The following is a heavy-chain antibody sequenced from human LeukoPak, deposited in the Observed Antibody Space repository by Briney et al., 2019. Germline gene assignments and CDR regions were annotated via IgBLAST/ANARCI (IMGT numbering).Heavy chain of an antibody. J-gene: IGHJ4*02. CDR3: AKVRVGTAHFDY. CDR2: ISHDGSNN. D-gene: IGHD2-15*01. Sequence: GGSLRLSCAASGLTFSDYYMSWIRQAPGKGLEWVVVISHDGSNNNYADSVKGRFTISRDNSKNTLYLQMNSLRPEDTAVYYCAKVRVGTAHFDYWGQGTLVTVSS. V-gene: IGHV3-30*18. CDR1: GLTFSDYY.